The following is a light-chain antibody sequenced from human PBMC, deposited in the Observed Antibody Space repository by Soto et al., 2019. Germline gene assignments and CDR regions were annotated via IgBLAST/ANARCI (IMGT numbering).Light chain of an antibody. V-gene: IGKV1-39*01. Sequence: DIQMTQSPSSLSASVGARVTISCRASQSISSFLNWYQQKPGKAPKLLIYAASSLQSGVPSRFSGSGSGTDSTLTVSSLQPEDFATYYCQQSYSTPLTFGGGTRVEIK. CDR3: QQSYSTPLT. CDR1: QSISSF. J-gene: IGKJ4*01. CDR2: AAS.